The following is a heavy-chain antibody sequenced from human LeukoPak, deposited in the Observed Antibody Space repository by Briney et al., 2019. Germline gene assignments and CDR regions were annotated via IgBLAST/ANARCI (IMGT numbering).Heavy chain of an antibody. D-gene: IGHD3-10*01. V-gene: IGHV3-23*01. CDR3: AMESGTYGSGSYSVDY. J-gene: IGHJ4*02. Sequence: PGGSLRLSCAASGFTFSSYGMSWVRQAPGKGLEWVSAISGSGGSTYYADSVKGRFTSSRDNSKNTLYLQMNSLRAEDTAVYYCAMESGTYGSGSYSVDYWGQGTLVTVPS. CDR2: ISGSGGST. CDR1: GFTFSSYG.